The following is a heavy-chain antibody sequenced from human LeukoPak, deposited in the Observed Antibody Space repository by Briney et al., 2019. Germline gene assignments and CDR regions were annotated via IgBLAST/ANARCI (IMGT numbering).Heavy chain of an antibody. CDR2: IYYSGST. CDR3: ARGASYYDILTGYSSFDY. D-gene: IGHD3-9*01. Sequence: PSETLSLTCTVSGGSISSDYCSWIRQPPGKGLEWIGYIYYSGSTNYNPSLKSRVTISVDTSKNQFSLKLSSVTAADTAVYYCARGASYYDILTGYSSFDYWGQGTLVTVSS. J-gene: IGHJ4*02. CDR1: GGSISSDY. V-gene: IGHV4-59*01.